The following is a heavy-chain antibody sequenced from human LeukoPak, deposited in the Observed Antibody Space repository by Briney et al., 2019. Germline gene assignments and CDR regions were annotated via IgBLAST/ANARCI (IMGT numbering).Heavy chain of an antibody. Sequence: GGSLRLSCAASGFTFSSYSMNWVRQAPGKGLEWVSSISSSSSYIYYADSVKGRFTISRDNAKNSLYLQMNSLRAEDTAVYYCARDLGRNWNDVLLLRVAPGYWGQGTLVTVSS. CDR3: ARDLGRNWNDVLLLRVAPGY. D-gene: IGHD1-1*01. V-gene: IGHV3-21*01. CDR2: ISSSSSYI. CDR1: GFTFSSYS. J-gene: IGHJ4*02.